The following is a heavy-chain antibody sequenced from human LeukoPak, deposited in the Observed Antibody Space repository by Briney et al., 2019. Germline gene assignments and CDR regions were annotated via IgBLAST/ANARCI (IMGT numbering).Heavy chain of an antibody. J-gene: IGHJ3*02. CDR3: AREPYYYGSGSRDAFDI. V-gene: IGHV4-30-2*01. CDR1: GGSISSGGYY. D-gene: IGHD3-10*01. Sequence: SQTLSLTCTVSGGSISSGGYYWSWIRQPPGKGLEWIGEINHSGSTNYNPSLKSRVTISVDTSKNQFSLKLSSVTAADTAVYYCAREPYYYGSGSRDAFDIWGQGTMVTVSS. CDR2: INHSGST.